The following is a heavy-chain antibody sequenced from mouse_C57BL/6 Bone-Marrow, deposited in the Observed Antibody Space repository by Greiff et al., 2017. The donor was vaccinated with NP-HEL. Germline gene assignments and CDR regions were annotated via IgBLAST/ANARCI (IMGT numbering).Heavy chain of an antibody. V-gene: IGHV1-82*01. J-gene: IGHJ1*03. D-gene: IGHD2-10*02. CDR3: AREELWYGNLPYFDV. CDR1: GYAFSSSW. CDR2: IYPGDGDT. Sequence: VQLQQSGPELVKPGASVKISCKASGYAFSSSWMNWVKQRPGKGLEWIGRIYPGDGDTNYNGKFKGKATLTADKSSSTAYMQLSSLTSEYSAVYFCAREELWYGNLPYFDVWGTGTTVTVSS.